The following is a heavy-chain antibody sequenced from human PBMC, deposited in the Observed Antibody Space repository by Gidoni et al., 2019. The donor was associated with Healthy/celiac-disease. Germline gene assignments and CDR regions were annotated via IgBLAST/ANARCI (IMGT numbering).Heavy chain of an antibody. CDR3: AKGPPPGSGYYFDY. V-gene: IGHV3-30*18. Sequence: QVQLVESWGGVVQPGRSLRLSCAASGFTFRSYGMHWVRQAPGKGLEGVAVISYDGSNKYYADSVKGRFTISRDNSKNTLYLQMNSLRAEDTAVYYCAKGPPPGSGYYFDYWGQGTLVTVSS. D-gene: IGHD3-10*01. CDR2: ISYDGSNK. J-gene: IGHJ4*02. CDR1: GFTFRSYG.